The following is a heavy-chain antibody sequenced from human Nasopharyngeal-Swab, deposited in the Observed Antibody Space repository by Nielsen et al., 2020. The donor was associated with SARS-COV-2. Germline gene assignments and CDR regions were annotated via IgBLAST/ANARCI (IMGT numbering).Heavy chain of an antibody. CDR3: ARDKERAGYSSGWYGL. CDR1: GFTFSSYG. Sequence: SCEASGFTFSSYGMHWVRQAPGKGLEWVAVIWYDGSNKYYADSVKGRFTISIDNSKNTLYLQMNSLRAEDTAVYYCARDKERAGYSSGWYGLGGQGTLVTVSS. CDR2: IWYDGSNK. D-gene: IGHD6-19*01. V-gene: IGHV3-33*01. J-gene: IGHJ4*02.